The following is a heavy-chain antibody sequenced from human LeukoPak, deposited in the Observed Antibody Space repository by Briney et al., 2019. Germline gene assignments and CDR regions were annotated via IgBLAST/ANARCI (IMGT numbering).Heavy chain of an antibody. CDR2: ISYDGSNK. D-gene: IGHD1-26*01. V-gene: IGHV3-30*03. CDR3: AADHIVGAICGIPDF. Sequence: GGSLRLSCAASGFTFSSYGMHWVRQAPGKGLEWVAVISYDGSNKYYADSVKGRFTIPRDNSKNTLYLQMNSLRAEDTAVYYCAADHIVGAICGIPDFWGQGTLVTVSS. J-gene: IGHJ4*02. CDR1: GFTFSSYG.